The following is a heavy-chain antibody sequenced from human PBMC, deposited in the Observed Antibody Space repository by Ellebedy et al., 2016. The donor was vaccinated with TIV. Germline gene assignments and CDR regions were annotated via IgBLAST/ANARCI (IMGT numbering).Heavy chain of an antibody. Sequence: GESLKISCAASGFSVSNYDMHWVRQPPGKGLEWVAVIYHDGHYIYYVDSVKGRFTISRDNAKNTLYLQMNSLRVEDTAVYFCARESDGYDLRQLDYWGQGTLVTVSS. CDR3: ARESDGYDLRQLDY. CDR2: IYHDGHYI. J-gene: IGHJ4*02. D-gene: IGHD5-12*01. CDR1: GFSVSNYD. V-gene: IGHV3-33*01.